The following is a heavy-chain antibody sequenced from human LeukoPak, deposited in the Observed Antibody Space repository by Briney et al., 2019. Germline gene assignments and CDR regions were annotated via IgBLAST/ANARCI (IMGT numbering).Heavy chain of an antibody. V-gene: IGHV3-48*01. CDR3: ARVRWELLEDY. CDR1: GFTFSSYS. Sequence: GGSLRLSCAASGFTFSSYSMNWVRQAPGKGLEWVSYISSSSTIYYADSVKGRFTISRDNAKNSLYLQMNSLRAEDTAVYYCARVRWELLEDYWGQGTLVTVSS. CDR2: ISSSSTI. J-gene: IGHJ4*02. D-gene: IGHD1-26*01.